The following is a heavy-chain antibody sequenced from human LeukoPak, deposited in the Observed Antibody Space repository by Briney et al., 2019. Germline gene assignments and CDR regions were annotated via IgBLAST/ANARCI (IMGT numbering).Heavy chain of an antibody. J-gene: IGHJ3*02. V-gene: IGHV4-34*01. CDR2: INHSGST. CDR3: AGSGGWDAFHI. CDR1: GGSFSGYY. Sequence: PSETLSLTCAVYGGSFSGYYWSWIRQPPGKGLEWIGEINHSGSTNYNPSLKSRVTISVDTSKKQFSLKLGSVTAADTAVYYCAGSGGWDAFHIWGQGTLVTVSS. D-gene: IGHD2-15*01.